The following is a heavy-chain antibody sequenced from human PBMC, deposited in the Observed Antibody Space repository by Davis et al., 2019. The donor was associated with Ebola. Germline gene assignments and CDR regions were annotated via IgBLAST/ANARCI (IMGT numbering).Heavy chain of an antibody. J-gene: IGHJ4*02. V-gene: IGHV3-23*01. CDR1: GFVFSSYA. CDR2: ISGSGATI. D-gene: IGHD3-22*01. Sequence: GESLKISCAASGFVFSSYAMSWVRQAPGKGLEWVSTISGSGATIHYADSVKGRFTISRDSSKNTLYLQMNSLRADDTAVYYCAKLVVVLAKVAYWGQGSLVTVSS. CDR3: AKLVVVLAKVAY.